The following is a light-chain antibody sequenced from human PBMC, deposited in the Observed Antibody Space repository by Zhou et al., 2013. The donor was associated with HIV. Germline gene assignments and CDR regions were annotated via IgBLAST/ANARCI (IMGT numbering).Light chain of an antibody. V-gene: IGKV1-5*03. CDR3: QQSYSTPWT. CDR2: KAS. Sequence: DIQMTQSPSTLSASVGDRVTITCRASQSISNWLAWYQQKPGKAPKLLIYKASSLHSGVPSRFSASGSGTDFTLTISSLRPEDFATYYCQQSYSTPWTFGQGTKVEIK. J-gene: IGKJ1*01. CDR1: QSISNW.